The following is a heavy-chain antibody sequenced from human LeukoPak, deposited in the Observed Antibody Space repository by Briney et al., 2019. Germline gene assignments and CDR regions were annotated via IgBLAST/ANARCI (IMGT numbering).Heavy chain of an antibody. CDR1: GFTFSSYA. CDR3: AKDRGFGVFFQYYFHY. V-gene: IGHV3-23*01. D-gene: IGHD3-10*01. Sequence: RGSLRLSCAASGFTFSSYAMSWVRQAPGKGLEWVSAISGSGGSTYYADSVKGRFTISRDNSKNTLYLQMNSLRAEDTAVYYCAKDRGFGVFFQYYFHYWGQGTLVTVSS. J-gene: IGHJ4*02. CDR2: ISGSGGST.